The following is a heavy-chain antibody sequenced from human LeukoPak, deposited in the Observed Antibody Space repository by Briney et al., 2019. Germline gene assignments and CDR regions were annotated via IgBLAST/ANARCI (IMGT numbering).Heavy chain of an antibody. D-gene: IGHD4-23*01. V-gene: IGHV4-30-2*01. J-gene: IGHJ4*02. CDR1: GASVSGGGNS. Sequence: SSETLSLTCAVSGASVSGGGNSWSWIRQPPGKGLEWIGWFSHTGSTYYNPSLKSRVTISVDRSNNQFSLKLRSMTAADTAVYYCAGTGVTFDYWGQGTLVIVSS. CDR3: AGTGVTFDY. CDR2: FSHTGST.